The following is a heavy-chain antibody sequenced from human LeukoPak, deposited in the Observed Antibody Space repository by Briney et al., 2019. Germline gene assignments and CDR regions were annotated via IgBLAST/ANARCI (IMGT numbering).Heavy chain of an antibody. J-gene: IGHJ4*02. V-gene: IGHV3-30*02. Sequence: GGSLRLSCAASGFTFSSYAMSWVRQAPGKGREWVAFIRYDGSNKYYADFVKGRFTISRDNSKNTLYLQMNSLRAEDTAVYYCAKDIEYGDYFGPRFDYWGQGTLVTVSS. CDR3: AKDIEYGDYFGPRFDY. CDR1: GFTFSSYA. D-gene: IGHD4-17*01. CDR2: IRYDGSNK.